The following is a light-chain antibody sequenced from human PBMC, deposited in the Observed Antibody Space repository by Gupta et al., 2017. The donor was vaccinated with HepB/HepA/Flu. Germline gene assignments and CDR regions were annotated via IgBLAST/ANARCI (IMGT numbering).Light chain of an antibody. V-gene: IGKV1-5*03. Sequence: DLHMPQSPSTLSASVGDRVTITCRASQSISDWLAWYQQKPGKAPNLLIYSASTLESGVPSRFSGSGSGTEFTLTISSLQPDDFATYYCQEVNGAPWTFGQGTKVEIK. CDR3: QEVNGAPWT. CDR2: SAS. CDR1: QSISDW. J-gene: IGKJ1*01.